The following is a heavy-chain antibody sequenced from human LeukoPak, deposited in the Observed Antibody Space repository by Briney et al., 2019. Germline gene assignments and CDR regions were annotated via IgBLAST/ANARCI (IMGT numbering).Heavy chain of an antibody. J-gene: IGHJ5*02. CDR1: GYTFTGYY. CDR2: INPNSGGT. Sequence: ASVKVSCKASGYTFTGYYMHWVRQAPGQGLEWMGWINPNSGGTNYAQKFQGRVTMTRDTSISTAYMELSRLRSDDTAVYYCARGWPTATYSHYNWFDPWGQGTLVTVSS. D-gene: IGHD2-21*01. CDR3: ARGWPTATYSHYNWFDP. V-gene: IGHV1-2*02.